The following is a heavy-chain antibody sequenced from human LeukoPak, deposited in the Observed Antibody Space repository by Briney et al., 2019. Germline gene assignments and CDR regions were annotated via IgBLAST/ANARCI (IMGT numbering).Heavy chain of an antibody. CDR1: GFTFSSNA. D-gene: IGHD3-9*01. Sequence: GGSLRLSCAASGFTFSSNAMSWVRQAPGKGLDWASSISGSGGRTYHADSVKGRFTISRDNAKNSLYLQMNSLRAEDTAVYYCATIHYDILTGYYTPFDYWGQGTLVTVSS. J-gene: IGHJ4*02. V-gene: IGHV3-23*01. CDR2: ISGSGGRT. CDR3: ATIHYDILTGYYTPFDY.